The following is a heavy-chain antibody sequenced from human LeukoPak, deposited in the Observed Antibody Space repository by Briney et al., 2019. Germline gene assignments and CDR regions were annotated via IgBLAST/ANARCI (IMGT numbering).Heavy chain of an antibody. J-gene: IGHJ6*03. CDR3: ARLLDSGSSWYRNNYMDV. V-gene: IGHV4-39*01. Sequence: PSETPSLTCTVSGGSISSSSYYWGWIRQPPGKGLEWIGSIYYSGSTYYNPSLKSRVTISVDTSKNQFSLKLSSVTAADTAVYYCARLLDSGSSWYRNNYMDVWGKGTTVTVSS. CDR1: GGSISSSSYY. CDR2: IYYSGST. D-gene: IGHD6-13*01.